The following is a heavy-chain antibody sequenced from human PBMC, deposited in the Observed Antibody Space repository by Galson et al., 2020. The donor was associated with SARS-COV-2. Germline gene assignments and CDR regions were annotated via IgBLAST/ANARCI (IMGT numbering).Heavy chain of an antibody. Sequence: GESLKISCKGSGYSFTNYWIGWVRQMPGKGPEWMGIISPDDSYTKYSPSFRGQVTISGDKSLSIAYLQWSSLKASDTAMYYCARHGASSGWYEGIDFWGQGTLVTVSS. CDR3: ARHGASSGWYEGIDF. V-gene: IGHV5-51*01. CDR2: ISPDDSYT. CDR1: GYSFTNYW. D-gene: IGHD6-19*01. J-gene: IGHJ4*02.